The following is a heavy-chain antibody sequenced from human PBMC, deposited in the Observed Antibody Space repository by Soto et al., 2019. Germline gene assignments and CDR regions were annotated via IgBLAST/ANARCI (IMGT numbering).Heavy chain of an antibody. J-gene: IGHJ6*02. CDR3: AREQRGVAREGYFYYCMDV. D-gene: IGHD5-12*01. CDR1: GDILSTHA. CDR2: INGDNGDT. V-gene: IGHV1-3*01. Sequence: QVRVVQSGAAVKKPGASVRLSCKASGDILSTHAMHWARQAPGQRLEWMGWINGDNGDTKYSQKLEGGVIITRDTCANTAYMELNSLTSADTDVYYCAREQRGVAREGYFYYCMDVWGQGTAVTVSS.